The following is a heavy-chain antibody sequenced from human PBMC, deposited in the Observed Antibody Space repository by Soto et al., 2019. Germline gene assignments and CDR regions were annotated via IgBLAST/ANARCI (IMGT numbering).Heavy chain of an antibody. CDR2: IYYSGGT. CDR1: GGSISSGGYY. D-gene: IGHD3-10*01. CDR3: ARGVTMVRGVIHTPYFDY. Sequence: SETLSLTCTVSGGSISSGGYYWSWIRQHPGKGLEWIGYIYYSGGTYYNPSLKSRVTISVDTSKNQFSLKLSSVTAADTAVYYCARGVTMVRGVIHTPYFDYWGQGNLVTVSS. V-gene: IGHV4-31*03. J-gene: IGHJ4*02.